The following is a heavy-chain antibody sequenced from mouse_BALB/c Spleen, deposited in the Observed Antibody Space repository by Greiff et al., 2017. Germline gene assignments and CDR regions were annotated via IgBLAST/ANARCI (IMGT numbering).Heavy chain of an antibody. CDR2: IDPSDSYT. D-gene: IGHD3-2*01. CDR3: ARTARATTAY. J-gene: IGHJ3*01. CDR1: GYTFTSYW. V-gene: IGHV1-69*02. Sequence: VQLQQPGAELVKPGASVKLSCKASGYTFTSYWMHWVKQRPGQGLERIGEIDPSDSYTNYNQKFKGKATLTVDKSSSTAYMQLSSLTSEDSAVYYCARTARATTAYWGQGTLVTVSA.